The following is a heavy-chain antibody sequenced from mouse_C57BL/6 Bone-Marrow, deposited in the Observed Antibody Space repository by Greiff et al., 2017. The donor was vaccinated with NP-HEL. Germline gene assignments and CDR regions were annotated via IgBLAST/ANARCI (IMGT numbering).Heavy chain of an antibody. CDR1: GFIIKDDY. Sequence: EVQLQQSGAELVRPGASVKLSCTASGFIIKDDYMHWVKQRPEQGLEWIGWIDPENGDTEYASKFQGKATITADTSSNTAYLQLSSLTSEDTAVYYCTTFYDYEGFAYWGQGTLVTVSA. V-gene: IGHV14-4*01. D-gene: IGHD2-4*01. CDR3: TTFYDYEGFAY. CDR2: IDPENGDT. J-gene: IGHJ3*01.